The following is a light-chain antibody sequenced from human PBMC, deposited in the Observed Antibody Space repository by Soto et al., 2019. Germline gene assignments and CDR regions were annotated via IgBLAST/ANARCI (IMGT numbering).Light chain of an antibody. CDR2: DVT. CDR3: CSFSGTYHWV. Sequence: QSALTQPRSVSGSPGQSVTISCTGTSSDVGGYSYVSWYQQLPGKAPKLMIYDVTKRPSGVPDRFSGSKSGNTASLTISGLQAEDEADYHCCSFSGTYHWVFGGGTKLTVL. J-gene: IGLJ3*02. CDR1: SSDVGGYSY. V-gene: IGLV2-11*01.